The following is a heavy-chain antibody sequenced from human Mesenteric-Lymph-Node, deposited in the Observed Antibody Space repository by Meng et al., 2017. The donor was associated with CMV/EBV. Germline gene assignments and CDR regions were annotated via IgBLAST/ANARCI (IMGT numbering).Heavy chain of an antibody. CDR3: TRDGIEHQLLS. J-gene: IGHJ5*02. V-gene: IGHV3-53*01. CDR1: GFTVSSNY. Sequence: GESLKISCAASGFTVSSNYMSWVRQAPGKGLEWVSVIYSGGSTYYADSVKGRFTISRDNSKNTLYLQMNSLTTEDTAVYYCTRDGIEHQLLSWGPGTLVTVSS. D-gene: IGHD3-10*01. CDR2: IYSGGST.